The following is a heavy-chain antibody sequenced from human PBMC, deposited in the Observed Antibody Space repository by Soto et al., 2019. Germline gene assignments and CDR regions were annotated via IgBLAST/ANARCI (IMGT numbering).Heavy chain of an antibody. CDR3: ARVRQGCSANNCSFDP. CDR1: GGSVRAPDW. V-gene: IGHV4-4*02. J-gene: IGHJ5*01. CDR2: VHISGHS. Sequence: NPSETLSLTCTLSGGSVRAPDWWNWVRQSPDKGLEWIAEVHISGHSNYNPSLRSRVSVSIDSSKNQFYLNLNSVTAADTAIYYCARVRQGCSANNCSFDPCGQGTQVTVSS. D-gene: IGHD1-1*01.